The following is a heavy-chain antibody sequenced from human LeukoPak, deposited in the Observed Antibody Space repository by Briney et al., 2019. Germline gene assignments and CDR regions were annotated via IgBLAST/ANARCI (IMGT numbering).Heavy chain of an antibody. J-gene: IGHJ4*02. CDR2: INHSGST. CDR3: ARSYGSGSYGVGY. D-gene: IGHD3-10*01. CDR1: GGSFSGYY. V-gene: IGHV4-34*01. Sequence: SETLSLTCAVYGGSFSGYYWSWIRQPPGKGLEWIGEINHSGSTNYNPSLKSRVTISVDTSKNQFSLKLSSVTAADTAVYYCARSYGSGSYGVGYWGQGTLVTVSS.